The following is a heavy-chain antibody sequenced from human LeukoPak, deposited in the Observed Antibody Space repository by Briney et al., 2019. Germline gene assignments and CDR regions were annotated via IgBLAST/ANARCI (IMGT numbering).Heavy chain of an antibody. V-gene: IGHV1-18*01. CDR3: ARDRVYDYVWGSYRPLDY. Sequence: ASVKVSCKASGYTFTSYGISWVRQAPGQGLEWMGWISAYNGNTNYAQKLQGRVTMTTDTSTSTVYMELRSLRSDDTAVYYCARDRVYDYVWGSYRPLDYWGQGTLVTVSS. CDR1: GYTFTSYG. CDR2: ISAYNGNT. D-gene: IGHD3-16*02. J-gene: IGHJ4*02.